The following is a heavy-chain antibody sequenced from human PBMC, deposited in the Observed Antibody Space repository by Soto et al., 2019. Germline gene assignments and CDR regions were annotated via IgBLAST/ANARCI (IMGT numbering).Heavy chain of an antibody. D-gene: IGHD1-1*01. CDR3: VAGGTRWLQSPFDY. CDR2: INAGNGNT. J-gene: IGHJ4*02. V-gene: IGHV1-3*01. CDR1: GYTFTSYA. Sequence: ASVKVSCKASGYTFTSYAMHWVRQAPGQRLEWMGWINAGNGNTKYSQKFQGRVTMTRDTSAGSAYMELSSLTSEDTVVYYCVAGGTRWLQSPFDYWGQGTLVTVSS.